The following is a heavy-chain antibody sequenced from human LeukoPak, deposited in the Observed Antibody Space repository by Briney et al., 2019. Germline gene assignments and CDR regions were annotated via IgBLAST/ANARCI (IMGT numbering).Heavy chain of an antibody. Sequence: SEALSLTCTVSSGSFGSYYWSWIRQPPGKGLEWIGRIYSSGSTNYNPSLKSRVTMSLDTSKNQFSLKLTSVTAAHTAVYYCARSDFWSGYYPHFDYWGQGTLVTVSS. CDR1: SGSFGSYY. CDR3: ARSDFWSGYYPHFDY. D-gene: IGHD3-3*01. CDR2: IYSSGST. J-gene: IGHJ4*02. V-gene: IGHV4-4*07.